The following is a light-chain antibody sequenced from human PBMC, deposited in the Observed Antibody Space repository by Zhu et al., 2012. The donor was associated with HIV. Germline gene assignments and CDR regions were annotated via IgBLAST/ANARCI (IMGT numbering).Light chain of an antibody. CDR1: QSVSSTY. Sequence: EIVLTQSPGTLSMSPGERATLFCRASQSVSSTYLAWYQQKPGQPPRLLIYGASGRASGIPERFSGGGSGTFFVLTIDRLEPEDIAVYYCQQYGSSPLTFGGGPRWRSN. V-gene: IGKV3-20*01. J-gene: IGKJ4*01. CDR3: QQYGSSPLT. CDR2: GAS.